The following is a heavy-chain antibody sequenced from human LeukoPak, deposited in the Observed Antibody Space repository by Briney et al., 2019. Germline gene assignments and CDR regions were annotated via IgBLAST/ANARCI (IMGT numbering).Heavy chain of an antibody. CDR3: ARDSSMLRGPLVIYYFDF. CDR2: ISGGGDAT. J-gene: IGHJ4*02. D-gene: IGHD3-10*01. V-gene: IGHV3-23*01. CDR1: DFSFITYA. Sequence: PGGSLRLSCAASDFSFITYAMSWVRQASGKGLGWVSTISGGGDATYYADSVKGRFTISRDNSKNTLYLQMNSLRVEDTAVYYCARDSSMLRGPLVIYYFDFWGQGTLVTVSS.